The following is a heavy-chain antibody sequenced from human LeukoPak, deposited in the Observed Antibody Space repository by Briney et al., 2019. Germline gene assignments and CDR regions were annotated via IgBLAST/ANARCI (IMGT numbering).Heavy chain of an antibody. J-gene: IGHJ4*02. CDR1: GFTVSSNY. D-gene: IGHD6-19*01. Sequence: GGSLRLSCEASGFTVSSNYMSWVRQAAGKGLEWVSVIYGGGSKYYAVSVKGRVTISRDPSKNPLYLQMNSLRAEDAAVYYCASWPGGWYGEDSWGQGTLVTVSS. CDR2: IYGGGSK. CDR3: ASWPGGWYGEDS. V-gene: IGHV3-53*01.